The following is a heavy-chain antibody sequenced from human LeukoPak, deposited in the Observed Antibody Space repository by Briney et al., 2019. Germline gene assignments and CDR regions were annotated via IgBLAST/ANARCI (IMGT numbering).Heavy chain of an antibody. CDR1: GFTFSSYW. D-gene: IGHD1-26*01. V-gene: IGHV3-7*01. CDR2: IKGDESAR. J-gene: IGHJ4*02. Sequence: GGSLRLSCAASGFTFSSYWMAWVRRAPGEGLEWVANIKGDESARHQADSVKGRFTISRDNTRNSLYLQMTNLRGDDTAVYYCARDVVGSLDYWGQGTLVTVSS. CDR3: ARDVVGSLDY.